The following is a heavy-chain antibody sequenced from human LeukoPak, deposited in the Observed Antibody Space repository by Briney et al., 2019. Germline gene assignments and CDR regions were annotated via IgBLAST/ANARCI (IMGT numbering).Heavy chain of an antibody. CDR2: INPNSGAT. J-gene: IGHJ4*01. D-gene: IGHD5-18*01. Sequence: GSVKVSCKASGYTFTGYYMQWARQAPGQGLEWMGWINPNSGATNYAQKFQGWVTMTRDTSTTTAYMELSRLRFDDTAVYYCARASDGYSYGSFVDYWGHGTLVTVSS. V-gene: IGHV1-2*04. CDR1: GYTFTGYY. CDR3: ARASDGYSYGSFVDY.